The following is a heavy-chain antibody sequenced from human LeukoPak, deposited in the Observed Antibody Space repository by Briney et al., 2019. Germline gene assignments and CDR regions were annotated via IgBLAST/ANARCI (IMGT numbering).Heavy chain of an antibody. J-gene: IGHJ4*02. CDR3: ARLPRYDSSGYRRPYYFDY. CDR1: GGSISSHY. V-gene: IGHV4-59*08. CDR2: IYYSGST. Sequence: SETLSLTCTVSGGSISSHYWSWIRQPPGKGLEWIGYIYYSGSTNYNPSLKSRVTISVDTSKNQFSLKLSSVTAADTAVYYCARLPRYDSSGYRRPYYFDYWGQGTLVTVSS. D-gene: IGHD3-22*01.